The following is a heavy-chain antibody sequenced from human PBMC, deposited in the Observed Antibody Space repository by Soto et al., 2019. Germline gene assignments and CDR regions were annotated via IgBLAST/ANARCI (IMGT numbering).Heavy chain of an antibody. J-gene: IGHJ6*02. V-gene: IGHV3-7*01. Sequence: GGSLRLSCAATGFMFGTYWMSWVRQAPGKGLEWVANIKHDGNEKYYADSVKGRFTVSRDNVKNFLHLQMSSLRGDDTGVYFCVRATLSWGHYYFRGLDVWGQGATVTVSS. D-gene: IGHD3-22*01. CDR3: VRATLSWGHYYFRGLDV. CDR2: IKHDGNEK. CDR1: GFMFGTYW.